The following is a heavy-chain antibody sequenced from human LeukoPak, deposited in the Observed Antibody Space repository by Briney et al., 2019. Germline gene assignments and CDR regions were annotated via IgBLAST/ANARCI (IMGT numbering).Heavy chain of an antibody. Sequence: GGSLRLSCAASGFTVSRNYMSWVRQAPGKGLEWVSVIYSGGSTYYADSVKGRFTISRDNSKNTLYLQMNSLRAEDTAVYYCARVVTMIVVAYPDAFDIWGQGTMVTVSS. J-gene: IGHJ3*02. CDR3: ARVVTMIVVAYPDAFDI. V-gene: IGHV3-53*01. CDR2: IYSGGST. CDR1: GFTVSRNY. D-gene: IGHD3-22*01.